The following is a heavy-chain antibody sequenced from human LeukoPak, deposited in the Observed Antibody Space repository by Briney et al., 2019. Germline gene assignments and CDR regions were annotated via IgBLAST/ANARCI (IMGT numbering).Heavy chain of an antibody. D-gene: IGHD3-22*01. CDR1: GGTFSSYA. V-gene: IGHV1-69*13. J-gene: IGHJ3*02. Sequence: GASVKVSCKASGGTFSSYAISWVRQAPGQGLEWMGGIIPIFGTANYAQKFQGRVTITADESTSTAYMELSSLRSEDTAVYYCARDSNYYDSSGYYLGRAFDIWGQGTMVTVSS. CDR3: ARDSNYYDSSGYYLGRAFDI. CDR2: IIPIFGTA.